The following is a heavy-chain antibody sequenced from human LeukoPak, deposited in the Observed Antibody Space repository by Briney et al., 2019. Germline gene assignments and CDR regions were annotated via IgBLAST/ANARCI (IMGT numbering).Heavy chain of an antibody. Sequence: GRSLRLSCAASGFTFSSYGMHWVRQAPGKGLEWVAVIWNDGSNEYYADSVKGRFTISRDNSKNTLYLQMNSLRAEDTAVYYCARYYYDSSGYSPFDYWGQGTLVTVSS. CDR1: GFTFSSYG. D-gene: IGHD3-22*01. V-gene: IGHV3-33*08. J-gene: IGHJ4*02. CDR3: ARYYYDSSGYSPFDY. CDR2: IWNDGSNE.